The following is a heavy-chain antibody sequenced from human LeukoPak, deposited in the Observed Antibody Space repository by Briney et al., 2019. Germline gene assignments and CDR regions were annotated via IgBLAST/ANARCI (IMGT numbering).Heavy chain of an antibody. CDR2: ISSSGGTT. V-gene: IGHV3-23*01. CDR1: GFTFSSYA. Sequence: SGGSLRLSCAASGFTFSSYAMSWVRQAPGKGLEWVSGISSSGGTTYYADSVKGRFTISRDNSKNTLYLQSNSLRAEDTAVYHCAKENGYMDVWGKGTIVTVSS. J-gene: IGHJ6*03. CDR3: AKENGYMDV.